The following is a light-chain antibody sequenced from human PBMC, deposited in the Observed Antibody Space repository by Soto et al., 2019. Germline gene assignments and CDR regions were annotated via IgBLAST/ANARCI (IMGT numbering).Light chain of an antibody. J-gene: IGLJ3*02. V-gene: IGLV2-14*01. Sequence: QSVLAQPASVSGSPGQSITISCTGISSDVGGYNYVSWYQQHPGKAPKLMIYDVSNRPSGVSNRFSGSKFGNMASLTISGLQAEDEADYYCSSYTSSSTLWVFGGGTKLTVL. CDR3: SSYTSSSTLWV. CDR1: SSDVGGYNY. CDR2: DVS.